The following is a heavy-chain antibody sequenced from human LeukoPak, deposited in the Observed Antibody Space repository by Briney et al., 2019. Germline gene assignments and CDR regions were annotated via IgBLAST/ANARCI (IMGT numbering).Heavy chain of an antibody. Sequence: SETLSLTCTVSGGSISSGSYYWSWIRQPAGKGLEWIGRIYTSGSTNYNPSLKSRVTISVDTSKNQFSLKLSSVTAADTAVYYCAREEWELGYRDAFDIWGQGTTVTVSS. CDR3: AREEWELGYRDAFDI. CDR2: IYTSGST. V-gene: IGHV4-61*02. CDR1: GGSISSGSYY. D-gene: IGHD1-26*01. J-gene: IGHJ3*02.